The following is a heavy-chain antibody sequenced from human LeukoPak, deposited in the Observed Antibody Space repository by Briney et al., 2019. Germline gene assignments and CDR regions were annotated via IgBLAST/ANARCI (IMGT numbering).Heavy chain of an antibody. J-gene: IGHJ4*02. Sequence: SETLSLTCAVYGGSFSGYYWSWIRRPPGKGLEWIGEINHSGSTNYNPSLKSRVTIYVDTSKNQFSLKLSSVTAADTAVYYCARGRRDGYNLEYFDKWGQGTLVTVSS. CDR1: GGSFSGYY. D-gene: IGHD5-24*01. CDR2: INHSGST. V-gene: IGHV4-34*01. CDR3: ARGRRDGYNLEYFDK.